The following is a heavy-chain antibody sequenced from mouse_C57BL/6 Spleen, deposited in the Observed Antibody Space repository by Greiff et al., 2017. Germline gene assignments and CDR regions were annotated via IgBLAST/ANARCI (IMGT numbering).Heavy chain of an antibody. V-gene: IGHV3-6*01. CDR2: ISYDGSN. D-gene: IGHD2-5*01. CDR1: GYSITSGYY. Sequence: EVKLVESGPGLVKPSQSLSLTCSVTGYSITSGYYWNWIRQFPGNKLEWMGYISYDGSNNYNPSLKNRISITRDTSKNQFFLKLNSVTTEDTATYYCARAGAYYSNYFFAYWGQGTLVTVSA. J-gene: IGHJ3*01. CDR3: ARAGAYYSNYFFAY.